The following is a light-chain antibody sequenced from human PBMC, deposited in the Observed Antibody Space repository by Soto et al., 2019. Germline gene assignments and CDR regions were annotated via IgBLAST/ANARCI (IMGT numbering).Light chain of an antibody. CDR1: SSNIGAGYD. CDR3: QSYDSSRSVV. J-gene: IGLJ2*01. CDR2: GNS. Sequence: QSVLAQPPSVSGAPGQRATISCTGSSSNIGAGYDVHWYQQLPGTAPKLLIYGNSNRPSGVPDRFSGSKSDTSASLAITGLQAEDEADYYCQSYDSSRSVVFGGGTKLTVL. V-gene: IGLV1-40*01.